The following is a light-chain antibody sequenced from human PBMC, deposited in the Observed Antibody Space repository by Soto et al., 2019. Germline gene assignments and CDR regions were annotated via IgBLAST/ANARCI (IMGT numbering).Light chain of an antibody. CDR3: QAWDSSTRVV. CDR1: KLGSKY. V-gene: IGLV3-1*01. CDR2: QDA. J-gene: IGLJ2*01. Sequence: SCELTQPPSVSVSPGQTASITCSGAKLGSKYASWYQQKPGQSPVLVIYQDANRPSGIPERFTGSNSGNTATLTISGTQATDEADYYCQAWDSSTRVVFGGGTKLTVL.